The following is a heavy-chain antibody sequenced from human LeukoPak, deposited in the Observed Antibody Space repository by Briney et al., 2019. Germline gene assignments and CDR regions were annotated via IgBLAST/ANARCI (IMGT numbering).Heavy chain of an antibody. V-gene: IGHV1-2*02. CDR3: ASSAAGRDAFDI. D-gene: IGHD6-13*01. CDR1: GFTFTDYY. CDR2: ISPNNGDT. J-gene: IGHJ3*02. Sequence: ASVKVSCKASGFTFTDYYLHWVRQAPGQGLEWMGWISPNNGDTDYAQKFQGRVTMTRDTSISTAYMELSRLRSDDTAVYYCASSAAGRDAFDIWGQGTMVTVSS.